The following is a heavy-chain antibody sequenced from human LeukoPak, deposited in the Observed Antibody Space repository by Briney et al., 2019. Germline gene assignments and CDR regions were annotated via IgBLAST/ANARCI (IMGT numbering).Heavy chain of an antibody. CDR3: ARVGPYDSSGYYHDGFDY. V-gene: IGHV3-21*01. D-gene: IGHD3-22*01. CDR1: VFTFSSYS. J-gene: IGHJ4*02. CDR2: ISSSSSYI. Sequence: GGSLRLSCAASVFTFSSYSMNWVRQAPGKGLEWVSSISSSSSYIYYADSVRGRFTLSRDNAKNSLYLQMNSLRAEDTAVYYCARVGPYDSSGYYHDGFDYWGQGTLVTVSS.